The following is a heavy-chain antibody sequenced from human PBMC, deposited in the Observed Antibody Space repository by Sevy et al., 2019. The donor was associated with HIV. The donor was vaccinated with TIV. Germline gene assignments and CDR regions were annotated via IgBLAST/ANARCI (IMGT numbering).Heavy chain of an antibody. Sequence: ASVKVSCKFSGYTLTKLSMHWVRQAPGKGLEWMGSFDPEDGERIYAQNFQARGTMSEDTSTDTAYMDLGSLRSDDTAVYFCAATREYYYGNSGYFDYWGQGTLVTVSS. D-gene: IGHD3-22*01. CDR3: AATREYYYGNSGYFDY. V-gene: IGHV1-24*01. CDR2: FDPEDGER. J-gene: IGHJ4*02. CDR1: GYTLTKLS.